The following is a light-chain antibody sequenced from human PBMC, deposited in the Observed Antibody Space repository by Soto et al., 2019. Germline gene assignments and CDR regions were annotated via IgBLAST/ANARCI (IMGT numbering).Light chain of an antibody. CDR2: GAS. CDR3: QQYHNWPPVT. CDR1: QSISRN. J-gene: IGKJ4*01. Sequence: TVMTQSPATLSVSRGERATLSCRASQSISRNLAWYQQKPGQAPRLPIYGASTRATGIPARFSGRGSGTEFSLTISSLQSEDFAVYYCQQYHNWPPVTFGGGTKVEIK. V-gene: IGKV3-15*01.